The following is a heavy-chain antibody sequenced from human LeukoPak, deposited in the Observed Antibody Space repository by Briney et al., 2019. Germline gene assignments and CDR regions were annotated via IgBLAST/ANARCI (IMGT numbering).Heavy chain of an antibody. J-gene: IGHJ3*02. CDR2: ISSSSSYI. Sequence: GGSLRLSCAASGFTFSSYSMNWVRQAPGKGLGWVSSISSSSSYIYYADSVKGRFTISRDNAKNSLYLQMNSLRAEDTAVYYCARQGSAVAGLDAFDIWGQGTMVTVSS. D-gene: IGHD6-19*01. V-gene: IGHV3-21*01. CDR1: GFTFSSYS. CDR3: ARQGSAVAGLDAFDI.